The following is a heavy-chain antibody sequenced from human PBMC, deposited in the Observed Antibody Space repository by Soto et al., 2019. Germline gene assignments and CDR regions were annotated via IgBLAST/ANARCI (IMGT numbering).Heavy chain of an antibody. CDR1: GFIFSSFG. D-gene: IGHD6-6*01. CDR3: AKVPPVAGRPMLEYYYYGMDV. Sequence: GGSLRLSCAASGFIFSSFGMHWVRQAPGKWLEWVAVISFDGSNKYYADSVKGRFTISRDSSKNTLYLQMNSLRAEDTAVYFCAKVPPVAGRPMLEYYYYGMDVWGQGXTVTVYS. V-gene: IGHV3-30*18. CDR2: ISFDGSNK. J-gene: IGHJ6*02.